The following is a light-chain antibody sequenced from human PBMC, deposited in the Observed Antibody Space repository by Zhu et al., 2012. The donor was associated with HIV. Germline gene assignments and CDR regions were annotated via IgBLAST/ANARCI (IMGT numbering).Light chain of an antibody. CDR2: AAS. J-gene: IGKJ4*01. CDR3: QQLNRYPLT. Sequence: DIQLTQSPSFLSASIGDRVTITCRASQTISTYLAWYQQRPGKAPKLLIYAASTLESGVPSRFSGSGSGTDFTLTINSLQPEDFTTYYCQQLNRYPLTFGGGTKVEFK. CDR1: QTISTY. V-gene: IGKV1-9*01.